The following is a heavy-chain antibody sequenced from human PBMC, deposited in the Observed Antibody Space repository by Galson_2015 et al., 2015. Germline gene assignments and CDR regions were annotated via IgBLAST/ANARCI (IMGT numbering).Heavy chain of an antibody. CDR1: GLTFCGYY. V-gene: IGHV3-11*01. CDR3: ARAGPYGSGSLVDV. J-gene: IGHJ6*02. D-gene: IGHD3-10*01. CDR2: VSSGLRTF. Sequence: RLACAALGLTFCGYYMCWVWPPAVKRLEWASYVSSGLRTFYYADSVKGRFTISRDNAKNSLYLQMNSLRAEDTAVYYCARAGPYGSGSLVDVWGQGTTVTVSS.